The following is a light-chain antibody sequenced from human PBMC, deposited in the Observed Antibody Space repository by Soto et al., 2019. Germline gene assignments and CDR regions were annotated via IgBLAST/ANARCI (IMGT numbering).Light chain of an antibody. CDR3: SSYTSSSTWL. CDR2: EVS. J-gene: IGLJ3*02. CDR1: SSDVGAYNY. Sequence: QSALTQPASVSGSPGXSITISCTGTSSDVGAYNYVSWYQQHPGKAPKLMIYEVSNRPSGVSNRFSGSKSANTASLTISGLQAGDEADYYCSSYTSSSTWLFGGGTKLTVL. V-gene: IGLV2-14*03.